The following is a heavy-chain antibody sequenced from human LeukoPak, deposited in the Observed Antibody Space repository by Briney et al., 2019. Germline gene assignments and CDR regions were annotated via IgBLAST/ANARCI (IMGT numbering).Heavy chain of an antibody. CDR2: IKQDGSEK. CDR1: GFTFSSYA. V-gene: IGHV3-7*01. J-gene: IGHJ4*02. CDR3: ARVGYSGYDFPIAPDPYDY. D-gene: IGHD5-12*01. Sequence: GGSLRLSCAASGFTFSSYAMSWVRQAPGKGLEWVANIKQDGSEKYYVDSVKGRFTISRDNAKNSLYLQMNSLRAEDTAVYYCARVGYSGYDFPIAPDPYDYWGQGTLVTVSS.